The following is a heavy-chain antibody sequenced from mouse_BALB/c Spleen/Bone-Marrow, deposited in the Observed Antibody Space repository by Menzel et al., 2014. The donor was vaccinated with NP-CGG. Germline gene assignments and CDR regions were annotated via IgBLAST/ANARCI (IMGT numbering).Heavy chain of an antibody. CDR2: IWGDGST. CDR1: GFSLTGYG. J-gene: IGHJ4*01. D-gene: IGHD2-4*01. Sequence: VQLVESGPGLVAPSQSLSITCTVSGFSLTGYGVSWVRQSPGKGLEWLGMIWGDGSTDYNSALKSRLSISKDNSKSQVFLKMNSLQTDDTARYYCARDSFLITRALDYCGQGTSVTVSS. CDR3: ARDSFLITRALDY. V-gene: IGHV2-6-7*01.